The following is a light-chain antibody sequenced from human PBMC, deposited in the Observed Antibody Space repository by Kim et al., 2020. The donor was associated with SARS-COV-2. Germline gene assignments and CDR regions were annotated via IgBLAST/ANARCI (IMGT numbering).Light chain of an antibody. CDR2: RNN. Sequence: ELTQPPSASGTPGQWVTMSCSGGSSNIGKNYVFWYQQLPGTAPKLLINRNNQRPSGVPDRLSGSKSGTSASLTISGLRSEDEADYYCSAWDDSLSNWV. J-gene: IGLJ3*02. V-gene: IGLV1-47*01. CDR3: SAWDDSLSNWV. CDR1: SSNIGKNY.